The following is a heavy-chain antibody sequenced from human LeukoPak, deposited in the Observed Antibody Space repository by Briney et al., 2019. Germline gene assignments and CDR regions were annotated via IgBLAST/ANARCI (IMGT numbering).Heavy chain of an antibody. CDR3: ARGGLDEHYFDY. J-gene: IGHJ4*02. Sequence: PSESLSLTCTVSGGSISSGGYYWSWIRQHPGKGLEWIGYIYYSGSTNYNPSLKSRVTISVDTSKNQFSLKLSSVTAADTAVYYCARGGLDEHYFDYWGQGTLVTVSS. V-gene: IGHV4-61*08. D-gene: IGHD3-16*01. CDR1: GGSISSGGYY. CDR2: IYYSGST.